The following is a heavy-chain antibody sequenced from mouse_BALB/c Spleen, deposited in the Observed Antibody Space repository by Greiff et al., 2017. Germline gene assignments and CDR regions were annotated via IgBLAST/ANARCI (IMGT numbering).Heavy chain of an antibody. CDR1: GFNIKDTY. Sequence: EVKLVESGAELVKPGASVKLSCTASGFNIKDTYMHWVKQRPEQGLEWIGRIDPANGNTKYDPKFQGKATITADTSSNTAYLQLSSLTSEDTAVYYCAGSGPFAYWGQGTLVTVSA. CDR3: AGSGPFAY. J-gene: IGHJ3*01. D-gene: IGHD4-1*01. CDR2: IDPANGNT. V-gene: IGHV14-3*02.